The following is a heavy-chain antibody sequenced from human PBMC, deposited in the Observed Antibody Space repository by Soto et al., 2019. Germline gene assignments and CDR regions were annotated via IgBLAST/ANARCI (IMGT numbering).Heavy chain of an antibody. V-gene: IGHV4-34*01. CDR3: ARGMYSSSWYTYYYGMDV. CDR1: GGSFSGYY. CDR2: INHSGST. Sequence: SETLSLTCAVYGGSFSGYYWSWIRQPPGKGLEWIGEINHSGSTNYNPSLKSRVTISVDTPKNQFSLKLSSVTAADTAVYYCARGMYSSSWYTYYYGMDVWGQGTTVTVSS. J-gene: IGHJ6*02. D-gene: IGHD6-13*01.